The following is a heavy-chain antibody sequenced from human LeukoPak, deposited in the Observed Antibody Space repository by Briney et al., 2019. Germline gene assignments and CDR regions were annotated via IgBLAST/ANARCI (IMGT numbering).Heavy chain of an antibody. V-gene: IGHV3-30*02. CDR3: ARYSSSWYSIDY. J-gene: IGHJ4*02. Sequence: GGSLRLSCAASGFTFSSYGMHWVRQAPGKGLEWVAFIRYDGSDKYYADSVKGRFTISRDKSKNTLYLQMNSLRAEDTAVYYCARYSSSWYSIDYWGQGTLVTVSS. CDR2: IRYDGSDK. D-gene: IGHD6-13*01. CDR1: GFTFSSYG.